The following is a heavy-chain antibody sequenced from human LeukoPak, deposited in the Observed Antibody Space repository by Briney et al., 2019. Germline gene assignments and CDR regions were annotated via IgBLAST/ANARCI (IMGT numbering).Heavy chain of an antibody. CDR2: IYSGGST. CDR3: AMGSSIYDIDY. J-gene: IGHJ4*02. V-gene: IGHV3-66*01. D-gene: IGHD2/OR15-2a*01. Sequence: GGSLRLSCAASGFTVSSNYMSWVRQAPGKGLEWVSVIYSGGSTYYADSVKGRFTISRDNSKNTLYLQMNSLRAEDTAVYYCAMGSSIYDIDYWGQETLVTVSS. CDR1: GFTVSSNY.